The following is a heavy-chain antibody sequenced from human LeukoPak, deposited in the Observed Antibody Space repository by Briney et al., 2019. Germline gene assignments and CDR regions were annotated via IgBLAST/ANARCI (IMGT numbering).Heavy chain of an antibody. J-gene: IGHJ4*02. CDR2: INHSGST. Sequence: SETLSLTCAVYGGSFSGYYWSWIRQPPGKGMEWIGEINHSGSTNYNPSLKSRVTISVDTSKNQFSLKLSSVTAADTAVYYCARSPPWRSSWYSTRSPSHYFDYWGQGTLVTVSS. CDR1: GGSFSGYY. CDR3: ARSPPWRSSWYSTRSPSHYFDY. D-gene: IGHD6-13*01. V-gene: IGHV4-34*01.